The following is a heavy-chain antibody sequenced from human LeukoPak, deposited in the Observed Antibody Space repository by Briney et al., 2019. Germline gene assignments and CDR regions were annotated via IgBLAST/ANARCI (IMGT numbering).Heavy chain of an antibody. CDR2: IIPILGIA. Sequence: SVKVSCKASGYTFTSYGISWVRQAPGQGLEWMGRIIPILGIANYAQKFQGRVTITADKSTSTAYMELSSLRSEDTAVYYCARENPRKYYFDYWGQGTLVTVSS. CDR3: ARENPRKYYFDY. V-gene: IGHV1-69*04. J-gene: IGHJ4*02. CDR1: GYTFTSYG.